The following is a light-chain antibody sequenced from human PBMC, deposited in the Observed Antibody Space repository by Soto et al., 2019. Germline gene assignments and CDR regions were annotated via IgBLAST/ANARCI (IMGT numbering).Light chain of an antibody. V-gene: IGLV2-14*01. Sequence: HCVLTSAASGSGAPGEGLPISCTGTTSDVGGYNYVSWYQQHPGKAPKLMIYDVSNRPSGVSNRFSGSKSGNTASLTISGLQAEDEADYYCSSYTSSSTPYVFGTGTKVTVL. J-gene: IGLJ1*01. CDR1: TSDVGGYNY. CDR2: DVS. CDR3: SSYTSSSTPYV.